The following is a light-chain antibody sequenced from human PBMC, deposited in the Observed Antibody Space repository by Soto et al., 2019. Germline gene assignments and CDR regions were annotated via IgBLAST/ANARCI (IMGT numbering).Light chain of an antibody. CDR2: AAS. J-gene: IGKJ4*02. CDR3: QQIYSAPLT. CDR1: RSITTY. V-gene: IGKV1-39*01. Sequence: DIQMTQSPSSLSASVGARVTITCRASRSITTYLNWYRQKPGKAPKLLIYAASSLQSGVPSRFSGSGSETEFTLSISSLQPEDFATYFCQQIYSAPLTFGGGTK.